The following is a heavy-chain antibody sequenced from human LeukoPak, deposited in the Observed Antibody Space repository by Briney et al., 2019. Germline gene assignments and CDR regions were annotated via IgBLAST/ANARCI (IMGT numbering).Heavy chain of an antibody. CDR1: GYTFTGYY. Sequence: ASVKVPCKASGYTFTGYYMHWVRQAPGQGLEWMGWMNPNSGNTGYAQKFQGRVTMTRNTSISTAYMELSSLRSEDTAVYYCARVYSSSEGAFDIWGQGTMVTVSS. D-gene: IGHD6-13*01. CDR3: ARVYSSSEGAFDI. V-gene: IGHV1-8*02. CDR2: MNPNSGNT. J-gene: IGHJ3*02.